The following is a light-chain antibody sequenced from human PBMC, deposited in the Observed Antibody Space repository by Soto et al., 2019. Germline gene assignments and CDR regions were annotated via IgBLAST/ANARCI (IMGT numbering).Light chain of an antibody. CDR3: QQRSNWPLIT. Sequence: EIMLTQSPATLSLSTGERATLSCRASQSVSSYLAWYQQKPGQAPRLLIYDASNRATGIPARFSGSGSGTDFTLTISSLEPEDFAVYYCQQRSNWPLITFGQGTRLEIK. J-gene: IGKJ5*01. CDR1: QSVSSY. V-gene: IGKV3-11*01. CDR2: DAS.